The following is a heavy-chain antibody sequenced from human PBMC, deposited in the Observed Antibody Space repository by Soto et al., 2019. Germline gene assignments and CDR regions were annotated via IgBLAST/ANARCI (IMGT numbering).Heavy chain of an antibody. CDR1: GGTFSSYT. D-gene: IGHD2-21*01. Sequence: SVKVSCKASGGTFSSYTISWVRQAPGQGLEWMGRIIPILGIANYAQKFQGRVTITADKSTSTAYMELSSLRSEDTAVYYCARALAYCGGDCPYYFDYWGQGTLVTVSS. CDR3: ARALAYCGGDCPYYFDY. V-gene: IGHV1-69*02. J-gene: IGHJ4*02. CDR2: IIPILGIA.